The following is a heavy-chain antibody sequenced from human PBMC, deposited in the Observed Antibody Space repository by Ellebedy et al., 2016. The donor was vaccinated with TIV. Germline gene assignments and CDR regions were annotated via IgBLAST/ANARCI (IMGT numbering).Heavy chain of an antibody. J-gene: IGHJ4*02. Sequence: GGSLRLXXDASGFSFSNYWMSWVRQAPGKGLEWVANIKQDGSEGHYVGSVKGRSTISRDNAKSSLYLQMNSLRVEDTALYYCSSHVGTSMTHWGQGTLVTVSS. CDR3: SSHVGTSMTH. V-gene: IGHV3-7*01. CDR1: GFSFSNYW. D-gene: IGHD5-18*01. CDR2: IKQDGSEG.